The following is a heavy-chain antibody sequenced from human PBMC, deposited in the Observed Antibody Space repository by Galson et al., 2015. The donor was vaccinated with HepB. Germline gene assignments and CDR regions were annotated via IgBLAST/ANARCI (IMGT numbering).Heavy chain of an antibody. CDR3: ARDGYYDSSGPMDY. Sequence: SVKVSCKASGGTFSSYTISWVRQAPGQGLERMGRIIPILGTANYAQKFQGRVTITADKSTSTAYMELSSLRSEDTAVYYCARDGYYDSSGPMDYWGQGTLVTVSS. CDR1: GGTFSSYT. D-gene: IGHD3-22*01. J-gene: IGHJ4*02. V-gene: IGHV1-69*08. CDR2: IIPILGTA.